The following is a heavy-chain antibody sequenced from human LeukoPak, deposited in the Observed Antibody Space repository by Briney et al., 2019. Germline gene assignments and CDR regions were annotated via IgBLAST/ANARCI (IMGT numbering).Heavy chain of an antibody. CDR1: GGTFSSYA. CDR3: ARDSSQTHYDILTGYPTLYYYYGMDV. CDR2: IIPIFGTA. V-gene: IGHV1-69*06. Sequence: VASVKVSCKASGGTFSSYAISWVRQAPGQGLEWMGGIIPIFGTANYAQKFQGRVTITADKSTSTAYMELSRLRSEDTAVYYCARDSSQTHYDILTGYPTLYYYYGMDVWGKGTTVTVSS. D-gene: IGHD3-9*01. J-gene: IGHJ6*04.